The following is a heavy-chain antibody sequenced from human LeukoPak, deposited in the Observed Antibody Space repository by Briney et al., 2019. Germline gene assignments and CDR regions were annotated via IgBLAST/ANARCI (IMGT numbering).Heavy chain of an antibody. CDR1: GGTFSSYA. Sequence: SVKVSCKASGGTFSSYAISWVRQAPGQGLEWMGGIIPIFGTANYAQKFQGRVTITTDESTSTAYMELSSLRSEDTAVYYCARDDPESVSWLPLSDWGQGTLATVSS. CDR3: ARDDPESVSWLPLSD. D-gene: IGHD5-12*01. V-gene: IGHV1-69*05. CDR2: IIPIFGTA. J-gene: IGHJ4*02.